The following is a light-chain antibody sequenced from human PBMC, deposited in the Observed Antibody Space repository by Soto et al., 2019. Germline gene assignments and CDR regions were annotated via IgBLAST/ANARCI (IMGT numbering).Light chain of an antibody. CDR1: QTISSY. CDR3: QQSHSIPYT. Sequence: DMQMTQSPSSLSTSVGDRVTITCRASQTISSYLNWYQQKPGKAPKLLIYAACSLQSGVPSRFSGIGYRKDYTLTISSLQPEDFATYYCQQSHSIPYTFGQGTKLEIK. J-gene: IGKJ2*01. V-gene: IGKV1-39*01. CDR2: AAC.